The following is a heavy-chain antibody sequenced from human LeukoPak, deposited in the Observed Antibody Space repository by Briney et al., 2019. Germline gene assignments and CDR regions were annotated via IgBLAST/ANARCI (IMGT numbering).Heavy chain of an antibody. CDR1: GFTFSDYY. CDR3: ARVRFMTTLDY. CDR2: ISSSGSTI. Sequence: PGGSLRLSCAASGFTFSDYYMSSIRQAPGKGLEWVSYISSSGSTIYYADSVKGRFTISRDNAKNSLYLQMNSRRAEDTAVYYCARVRFMTTLDYWGQGTLVTVSS. D-gene: IGHD4-11*01. V-gene: IGHV3-11*04. J-gene: IGHJ4*02.